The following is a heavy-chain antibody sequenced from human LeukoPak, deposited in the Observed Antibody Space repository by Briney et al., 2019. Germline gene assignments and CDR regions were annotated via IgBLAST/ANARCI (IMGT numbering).Heavy chain of an antibody. J-gene: IGHJ4*02. D-gene: IGHD2/OR15-2a*01. Sequence: GGSLRLSCAASGFTFSTYPMNWVRQAPGKGLEWVSTISGSGANTYYADPVKGRFTISRDNSRNTLYLQMNSLRAEDTAIYYCAKERPQTTSFDYWGQGTLVTVSS. CDR1: GFTFSTYP. CDR3: AKERPQTTSFDY. CDR2: ISGSGANT. V-gene: IGHV3-23*01.